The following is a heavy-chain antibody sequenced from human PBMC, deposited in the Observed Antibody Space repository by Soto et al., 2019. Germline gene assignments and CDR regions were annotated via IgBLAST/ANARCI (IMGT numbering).Heavy chain of an antibody. J-gene: IGHJ6*02. Sequence: SETLSLTCTVSGGSISSSSYYWGWIRQPPGKGLEWIGSIYYSGSTYYNPSLKSRVTISVDTSKNQFSLKLSSVTAADTAVYYCARHGTTVTTYYYYGMDVWGQGTTVTVSS. V-gene: IGHV4-39*01. CDR1: GGSISSSSYY. D-gene: IGHD4-17*01. CDR2: IYYSGST. CDR3: ARHGTTVTTYYYYGMDV.